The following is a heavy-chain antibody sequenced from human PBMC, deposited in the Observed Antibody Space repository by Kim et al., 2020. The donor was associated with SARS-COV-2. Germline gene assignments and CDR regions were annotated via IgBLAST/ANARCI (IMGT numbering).Heavy chain of an antibody. Sequence: GGSLRLSCAAFGFTFSSYAMSWVRQAPGKGLEWVSAISGSGGSTYYADSVKDRFTISRDNSKNTLYLQMNSLRAEDTAVYYCVKVAPESDTAMILFDYWGQGTLVTVSS. CDR1: GFTFSSYA. J-gene: IGHJ4*02. V-gene: IGHV3-23*01. CDR3: VKVAPESDTAMILFDY. CDR2: ISGSGGST. D-gene: IGHD5-18*01.